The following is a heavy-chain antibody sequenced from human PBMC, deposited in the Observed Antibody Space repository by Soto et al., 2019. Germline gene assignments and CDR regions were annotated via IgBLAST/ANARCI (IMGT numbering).Heavy chain of an antibody. J-gene: IGHJ4*02. Sequence: EVQLLESGGGLLQPGGSLRLSCAASGFTFNNYAMNWVRQAPGKGLEWVSHISGAGGTTSYADSVRGRFTISRDNSKNTLYLQMNSLRVDDTAVYYCTKGVPDCSVGSCYRPLGYWGQGTLVTVSS. CDR1: GFTFNNYA. D-gene: IGHD2-15*01. V-gene: IGHV3-23*01. CDR3: TKGVPDCSVGSCYRPLGY. CDR2: ISGAGGTT.